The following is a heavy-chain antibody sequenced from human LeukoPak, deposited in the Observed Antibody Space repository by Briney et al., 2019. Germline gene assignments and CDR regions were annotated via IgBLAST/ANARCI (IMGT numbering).Heavy chain of an antibody. J-gene: IGHJ3*02. CDR3: ARDLVGAIADAFDI. CDR1: GFTFSSYS. CDR2: ISSGSDSI. D-gene: IGHD1-26*01. V-gene: IGHV3-21*01. Sequence: GGSLRLSCAASGFTFSSYSMNWVRQAPGQGLDWVSSISSGSDSIFYADSVRDRFTISRDNAKNSLYLQMNSLRAEDTAVYYCARDLVGAIADAFDIWGQGTMVTVSS.